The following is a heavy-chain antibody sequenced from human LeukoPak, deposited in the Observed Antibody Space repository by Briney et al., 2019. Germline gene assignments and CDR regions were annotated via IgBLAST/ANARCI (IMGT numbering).Heavy chain of an antibody. J-gene: IGHJ4*02. D-gene: IGHD3-10*01. CDR2: IYYSGST. V-gene: IGHV4-31*03. Sequence: SQTLSLTCTVSGGSISRGGYYWSWIRQHPGKGLEWIGYIYYSGSTYYNPSLRSRVTISVDTSKNQLSLKLSSVTAADTAVYYCAREEWELFYFDYWGQGTLVTVSS. CDR3: AREEWELFYFDY. CDR1: GGSISRGGYY.